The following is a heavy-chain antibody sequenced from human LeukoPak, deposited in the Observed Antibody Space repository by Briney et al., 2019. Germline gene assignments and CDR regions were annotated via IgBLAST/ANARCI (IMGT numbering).Heavy chain of an antibody. CDR1: GFTFSSYT. Sequence: KSGGSLRLSCAASGFTFSSYTMNWVRQAPGKGLEWVSTITSRGTYVYYADSVKGRFTISRDNAKNSLYLQMNSLRAEDTAVYYCARDVGGFGEWGATIYYYYGMDVWGQGTTVTVSS. J-gene: IGHJ6*02. D-gene: IGHD3-10*01. CDR3: ARDVGGFGEWGATIYYYYGMDV. V-gene: IGHV3-21*01. CDR2: ITSRGTYV.